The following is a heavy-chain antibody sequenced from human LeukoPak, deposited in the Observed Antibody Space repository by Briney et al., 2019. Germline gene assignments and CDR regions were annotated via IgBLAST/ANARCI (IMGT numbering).Heavy chain of an antibody. J-gene: IGHJ1*01. CDR3: ANEVGSIVGAN. Sequence: GGSLRLSCAASGFTFSSYAMSWVRQAPGKGLEWVSAISGSGGSTYYADSVKGRFTISRVNSKNTLYVQMNSLRAEDTAVYYCANEVGSIVGANWGQGTLVTVSS. CDR2: ISGSGGST. V-gene: IGHV3-23*01. D-gene: IGHD1-26*01. CDR1: GFTFSSYA.